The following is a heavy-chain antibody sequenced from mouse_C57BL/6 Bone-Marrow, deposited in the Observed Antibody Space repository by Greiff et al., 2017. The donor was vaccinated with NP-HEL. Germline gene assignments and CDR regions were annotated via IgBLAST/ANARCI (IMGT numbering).Heavy chain of an antibody. CDR2: SRNKANDYTT. J-gene: IGHJ1*03. CDR1: GFTFSDFY. V-gene: IGHV7-1*01. CDR3: ARDAEDYDWYFDV. D-gene: IGHD2-4*01. Sequence: EVKLVESGGGLVQSGRSLRLSCATSGFTFSDFYMEWVRQAPGKGLEWIAASRNKANDYTTEYSAYVKGRFIVSRDTSQSILYLQMNALRAEDTAIYYCARDAEDYDWYFDVWGTGTTVTVSS.